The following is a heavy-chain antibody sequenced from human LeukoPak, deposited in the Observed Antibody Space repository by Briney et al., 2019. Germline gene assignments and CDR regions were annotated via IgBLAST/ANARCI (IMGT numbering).Heavy chain of an antibody. D-gene: IGHD3-22*01. CDR1: GFTFSSYA. Sequence: GGSLRLSCAASGFTFSSYAMSWVRQAPGKGLEWVSAISGSGGSTYYADSVKGRFTISRDNSKNTLYLQMNSLRAEDTAVYYCARDVYYDSSGYNYFDYWGQGTLVTVSS. V-gene: IGHV3-23*01. CDR2: ISGSGGST. J-gene: IGHJ4*02. CDR3: ARDVYYDSSGYNYFDY.